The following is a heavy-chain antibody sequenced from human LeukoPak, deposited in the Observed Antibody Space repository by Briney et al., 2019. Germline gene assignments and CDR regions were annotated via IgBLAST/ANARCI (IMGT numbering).Heavy chain of an antibody. J-gene: IGHJ4*02. CDR1: GGTFNKYA. CDR3: ARAYSGYDFFDY. Sequence: SAVTVSYMASGGTFNKYAISWVRQAPGQGREWMGGIIPFFGTANYAQKFQGRVTITADESTSTAYMEVSSLRSEDTAVYYCARAYSGYDFFDYWGQGSLVTVSS. D-gene: IGHD5-12*01. V-gene: IGHV1-69*01. CDR2: IIPFFGTA.